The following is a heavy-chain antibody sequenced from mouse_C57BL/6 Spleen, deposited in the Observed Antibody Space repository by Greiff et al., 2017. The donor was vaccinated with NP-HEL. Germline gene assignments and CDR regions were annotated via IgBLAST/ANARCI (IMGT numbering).Heavy chain of an antibody. Sequence: VQLQQPGAELVKPGASVKMSCKASGYTFTSYWITWVKQRPGQGLEWIGDIYPGSGSTNYNEKFKSKATLTVDTSSSTAYMQLSSLTSEDAAVYYCARGGDWYFDVWGTGTTVTVSS. CDR3: ARGGDWYFDV. CDR1: GYTFTSYW. J-gene: IGHJ1*03. V-gene: IGHV1-55*01. CDR2: IYPGSGST.